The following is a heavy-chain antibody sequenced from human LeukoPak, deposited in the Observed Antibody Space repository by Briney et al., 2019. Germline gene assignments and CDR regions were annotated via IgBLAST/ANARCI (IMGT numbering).Heavy chain of an antibody. J-gene: IGHJ4*02. D-gene: IGHD6-13*01. Sequence: PGGSLRLSCAASGFTFSSYAMTWVRQAPGKGLEWVSGISGIGSSTYYADSVKGRFTISRDNSKNTLYLQMNSLRAKDTAVYYCAKTLGSSWYGSDYWGQGTLVTVSS. CDR3: AKTLGSSWYGSDY. CDR1: GFTFSSYA. V-gene: IGHV3-23*01. CDR2: ISGIGSST.